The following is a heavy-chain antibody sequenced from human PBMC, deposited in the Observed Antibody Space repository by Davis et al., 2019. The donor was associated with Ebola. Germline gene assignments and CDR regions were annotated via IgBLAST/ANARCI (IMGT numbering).Heavy chain of an antibody. CDR2: IIPIFGTA. CDR1: GGTFSSYA. J-gene: IGHJ6*02. D-gene: IGHD2-2*01. V-gene: IGHV1-69*06. CDR3: ASENHVVPAALDYYYGMDV. Sequence: AASVKVSCKASGGTFSSYAISWVRQAPGQGLEWMGGIIPIFGTANYAQKFQGRVAITADKSTSTAYMELSSLRSEDTAVYYCASENHVVPAALDYYYGMDVWGQGTTVTVSS.